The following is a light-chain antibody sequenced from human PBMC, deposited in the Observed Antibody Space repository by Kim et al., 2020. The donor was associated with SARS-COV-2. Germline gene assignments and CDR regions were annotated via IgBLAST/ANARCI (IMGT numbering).Light chain of an antibody. V-gene: IGKV1-33*01. CDR3: QQYDRHPYS. CDR2: DAS. Sequence: SASVGDRVTITCQASEDIGNSLNWYHQKPGKAPRLLIYDASNLETGVPSRFSGSGSGTDFTFIISSLEPEDFATYFCQQYDRHPYSFGQGTKLEIK. CDR1: EDIGNS. J-gene: IGKJ2*03.